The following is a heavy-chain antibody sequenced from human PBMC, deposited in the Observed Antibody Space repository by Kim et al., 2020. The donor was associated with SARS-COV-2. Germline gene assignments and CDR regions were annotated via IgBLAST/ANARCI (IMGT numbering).Heavy chain of an antibody. Sequence: YADSVKGRFTISRDNAKNSLYLQMTSLRAEDTALYYCAKDLAIAVAGEDYWGQGTLVTVSS. CDR3: AKDLAIAVAGEDY. D-gene: IGHD6-19*01. J-gene: IGHJ4*02. V-gene: IGHV3-9*01.